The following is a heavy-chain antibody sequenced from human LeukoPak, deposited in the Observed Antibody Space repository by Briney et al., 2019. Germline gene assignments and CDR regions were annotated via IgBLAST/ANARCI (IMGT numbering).Heavy chain of an antibody. D-gene: IGHD2/OR15-2a*01. J-gene: IGHJ5*02. Sequence: PSETLSLTCSVPGASIQSYHWSWIRQSAGKGLEWIGRIYSSGRVDHNPSLENRVSMSVDTSRNELLLELGSVTAADTGVYYCAALHYFGHGATRTWGQGTLVTVSS. CDR1: GASIQSYH. CDR2: IYSSGRV. CDR3: AALHYFGHGATRT. V-gene: IGHV4-4*07.